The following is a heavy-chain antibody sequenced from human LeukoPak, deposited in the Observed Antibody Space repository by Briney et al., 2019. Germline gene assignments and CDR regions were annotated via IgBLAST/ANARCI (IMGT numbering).Heavy chain of an antibody. CDR2: IDDDGINF. CDR1: GFTFSNFG. CDR3: VRGPARGYYDGSGYDFDY. V-gene: IGHV3-30*02. J-gene: IGHJ4*02. D-gene: IGHD3-22*01. Sequence: GGALRLSCATSGFTFSNFGMHWVRQSPGKGLEWVIFIDDDGINFYYVNSVKGRFTVSRDNSKNTLHLQMNSLESEDTAVYYCVRGPARGYYDGSGYDFDYWGQGTLVTVSS.